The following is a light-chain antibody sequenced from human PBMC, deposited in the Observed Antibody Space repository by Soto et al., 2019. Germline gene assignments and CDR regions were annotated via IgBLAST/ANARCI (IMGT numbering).Light chain of an antibody. V-gene: IGKV3-15*01. CDR2: GAS. J-gene: IGKJ1*01. CDR3: QQYNNWPRT. Sequence: EIVMTQSPATLSVSPGERATLSCMASQSVTSNLAWYQQKPGQAPRLLIYGASTRATGIPARFSVSGSGTEFTLTISSLQSEDFAVYYCQQYNNWPRTFGQGTKVDIK. CDR1: QSVTSN.